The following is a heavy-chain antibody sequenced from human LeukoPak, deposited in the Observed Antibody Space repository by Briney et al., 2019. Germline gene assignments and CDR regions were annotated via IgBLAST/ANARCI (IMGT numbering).Heavy chain of an antibody. J-gene: IGHJ6*02. Sequence: GASVKVSCKASGYTFTSYGISWVRQAPGQGLEWMGWISAYNGNTNYAQKLQGRVTMTTDTSTSTAYMELRSLRSDDTAVYYCVRGWFGESWYYYGMDVWGQGTTVTVSS. CDR1: GYTFTSYG. D-gene: IGHD3-10*01. CDR3: VRGWFGESWYYYGMDV. CDR2: ISAYNGNT. V-gene: IGHV1-18*01.